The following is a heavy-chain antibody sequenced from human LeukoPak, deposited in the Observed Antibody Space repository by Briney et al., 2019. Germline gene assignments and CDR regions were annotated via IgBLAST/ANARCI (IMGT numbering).Heavy chain of an antibody. J-gene: IGHJ4*02. Sequence: SETLSLTCTVSVGSITTHHWPWLRQPPGKGLEGIGYIYYSGSTKYNPSLKSRVTISVDTSKTQFSLNLTAVTAADTAVYYCAGPAQTPGGNSPFDHWGQGTLVTVSS. D-gene: IGHD4-23*01. CDR2: IYYSGST. CDR3: AGPAQTPGGNSPFDH. CDR1: VGSITTHH. V-gene: IGHV4-59*11.